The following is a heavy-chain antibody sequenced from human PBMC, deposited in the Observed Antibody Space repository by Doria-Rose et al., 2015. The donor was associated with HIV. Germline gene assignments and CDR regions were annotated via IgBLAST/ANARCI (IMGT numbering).Heavy chain of an antibody. J-gene: IGHJ4*02. D-gene: IGHD1-26*01. CDR1: GGSISHYY. V-gene: IGHV4-59*01. Sequence: QVQLQESGPGLVKPSGTLSLTCSVSGGSISHYYWSWIRQPPGKGLEHIGDIFYTGSTNYSPSLKSRVSISIDTSKNKFSLRLSSVAAADTAVYYCARVLSGTYDYWGQGTLVTVSS. CDR3: ARVLSGTYDY. CDR2: IFYTGST.